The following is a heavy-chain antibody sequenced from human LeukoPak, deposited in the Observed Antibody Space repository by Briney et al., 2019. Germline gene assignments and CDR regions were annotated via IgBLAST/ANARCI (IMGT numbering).Heavy chain of an antibody. CDR2: IIPIFGTA. CDR3: ASFIGGLEMATIDYYYYMDV. V-gene: IGHV1-69*05. CDR1: GGTFSSYA. J-gene: IGHJ6*03. D-gene: IGHD5-24*01. Sequence: SVTVSCKASGGTFSSYAISWVRQAPGQGLEWMGGIIPIFGTANYAQKFQGRVTITTDESTSTAYMELSSLRSEDTAVYYCASFIGGLEMATIDYYYYMDVWGKGTTVTVSS.